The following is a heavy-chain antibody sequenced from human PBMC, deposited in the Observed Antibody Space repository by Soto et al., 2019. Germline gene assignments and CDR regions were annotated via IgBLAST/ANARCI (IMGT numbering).Heavy chain of an antibody. J-gene: IGHJ4*02. V-gene: IGHV3-7*01. CDR1: GFTFSSYW. CDR2: IKQDGSEK. CDR3: ARGGFYPDY. Sequence: PGGSLRLSCAASGFTFSSYWMHWVRQAPGKGLEWVAHIKQDGSEKYYVGSVKGRFTISRDNANNSLHLQMNSLRAEDTAVYYCARGGFYPDYWGQGTLVTVSS.